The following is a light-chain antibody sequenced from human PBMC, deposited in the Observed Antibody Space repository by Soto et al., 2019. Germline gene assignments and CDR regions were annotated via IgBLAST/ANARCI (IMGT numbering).Light chain of an antibody. V-gene: IGKV1-39*01. J-gene: IGKJ4*01. Sequence: DIQMTQSPSSLSSSVGDRVTITCRASQTISTFLNWYQQKPGKAPRLLIYAASRLQSGVPARFSGSGAGTDFTLNITSLQPEDFGIYYCQQSYATVRTFGGGTKVE. CDR3: QQSYATVRT. CDR1: QTISTF. CDR2: AAS.